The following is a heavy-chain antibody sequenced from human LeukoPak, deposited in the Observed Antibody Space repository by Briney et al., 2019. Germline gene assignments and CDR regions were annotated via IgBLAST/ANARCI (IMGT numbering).Heavy chain of an antibody. V-gene: IGHV3-15*07. CDR1: VLTFSNVW. J-gene: IGHJ4*02. CDR2: IRSKTHGEAI. Sequence: GGSLKPPFAAPVLTFSNVWRNWVGKAPGKGRKWFARIRSKTHGEAIDYAAPVRGRFTISRDDSKNTLYLQLNSLKTEDTAVYYCVTEVIIAVTGNDYWGQGSLVTVSS. D-gene: IGHD6-19*01. CDR3: VTEVIIAVTGNDY.